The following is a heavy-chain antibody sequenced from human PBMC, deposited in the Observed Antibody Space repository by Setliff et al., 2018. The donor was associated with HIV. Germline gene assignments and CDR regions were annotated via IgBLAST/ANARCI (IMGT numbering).Heavy chain of an antibody. CDR1: GGSISSYY. Sequence: ETLSLTCTVSGGSISSYYWSWIRQPPGKGPEWIGYIYYSGSTNYNPSLKSRVTISVDTSKNQFSLKLSSVTAADTAVYYCARLCIAAAGTRSIPWYFDLWGRGTLVTVSS. CDR2: IYYSGST. V-gene: IGHV4-59*08. D-gene: IGHD6-13*01. J-gene: IGHJ2*01. CDR3: ARLCIAAAGTRSIPWYFDL.